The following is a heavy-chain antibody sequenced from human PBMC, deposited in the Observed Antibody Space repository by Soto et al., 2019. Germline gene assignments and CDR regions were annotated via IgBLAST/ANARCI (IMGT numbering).Heavy chain of an antibody. CDR1: GGSVSSGSYY. CDR2: IYYSGST. J-gene: IGHJ6*02. Sequence: SETLSLTCTVSGGSVSSGSYYWSWIRRPPGKGLEWIGYIYYSGSTNYNPSLKSRVTISVDTSKNQFSLKLSSVTAADTAVYYCARGEDPYYYYYGMDVWGQGTTVTVSS. V-gene: IGHV4-61*01. CDR3: ARGEDPYYYYYGMDV.